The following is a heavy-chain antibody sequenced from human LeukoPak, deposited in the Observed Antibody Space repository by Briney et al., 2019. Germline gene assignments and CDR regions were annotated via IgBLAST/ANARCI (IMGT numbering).Heavy chain of an antibody. Sequence: GGSLRLSCAASGFTFSSYSMNWVRQAPGKGLEWVSSISSSSSYIYYADSVKGRFTISRDNAKNSLYLQMNSLRDEDTAVYFCAREARGSGRDFDYWGQGILVTVSS. J-gene: IGHJ4*02. CDR1: GFTFSSYS. D-gene: IGHD1-26*01. V-gene: IGHV3-21*04. CDR3: AREARGSGRDFDY. CDR2: ISSSSSYI.